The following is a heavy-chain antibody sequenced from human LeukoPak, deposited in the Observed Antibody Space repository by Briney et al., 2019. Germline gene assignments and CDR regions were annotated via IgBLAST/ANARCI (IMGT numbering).Heavy chain of an antibody. Sequence: GGSLRLSCAASGFTFSSYAIHWVRQAPGKGLEWVAVISYDGDNKYYADSVKGRFTISRDNSKNTLYLQMNSLRIEDTALYYCARDSGPSSSSSGAFDYWGQGTLVTVSS. CDR2: ISYDGDNK. J-gene: IGHJ4*02. CDR3: ARDSGPSSSSSGAFDY. CDR1: GFTFSSYA. D-gene: IGHD6-6*01. V-gene: IGHV3-30-3*01.